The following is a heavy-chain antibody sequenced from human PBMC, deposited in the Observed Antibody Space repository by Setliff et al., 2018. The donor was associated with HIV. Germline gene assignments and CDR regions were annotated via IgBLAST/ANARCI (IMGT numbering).Heavy chain of an antibody. CDR2: INPSGGST. CDR3: ARDRSRTDPAQWLVPYNWFDP. Sequence: ASVKVSCKASGNTFTKYYMHWVRQAPGQGLEWMGIINPSGGSTSYAQKFQGRVTMTRDTSTSTVYMELSSLRSEDTAVYYCARDRSRTDPAQWLVPYNWFDPWGQGTLVTVSS. J-gene: IGHJ5*02. CDR1: GNTFTKYY. D-gene: IGHD6-19*01. V-gene: IGHV1-46*01.